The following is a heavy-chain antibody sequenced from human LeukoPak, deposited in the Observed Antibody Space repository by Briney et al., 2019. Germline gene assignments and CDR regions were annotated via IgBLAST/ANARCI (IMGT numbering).Heavy chain of an antibody. V-gene: IGHV1-69*02. Sequence: SVKVSCKASGGTFSSNSISWVRQAPGQGLEWMGRIIPILGVANYAHSFQGRVTISADKSTNTAYMELSSLRSEDTAVYYCAKSLVGELVVDIWGQGTMVTVSS. CDR2: IIPILGVA. CDR3: AKSLVGELVVDI. CDR1: GGTFSSNS. D-gene: IGHD3-16*01. J-gene: IGHJ3*02.